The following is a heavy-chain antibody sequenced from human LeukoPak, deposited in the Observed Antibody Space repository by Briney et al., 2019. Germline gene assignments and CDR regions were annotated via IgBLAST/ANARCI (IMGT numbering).Heavy chain of an antibody. J-gene: IGHJ4*02. CDR2: INQEGSQK. Sequence: PGGSLRLSCAASGFTLSSYWMSWVRQAPGKGLQWVANINQEGSQKYYVDSVKGRFTISRDNAKNSLYLQMNSLRAEDTAVYYGVAGKDGYFDYWGQGTLVTVSS. CDR1: GFTLSSYW. D-gene: IGHD6-19*01. V-gene: IGHV3-7*05. CDR3: VAGKDGYFDY.